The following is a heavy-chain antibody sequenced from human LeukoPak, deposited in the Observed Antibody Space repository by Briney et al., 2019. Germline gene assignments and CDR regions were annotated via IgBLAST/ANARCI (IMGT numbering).Heavy chain of an antibody. CDR1: GGSISRYY. CDR3: ARGGVGGVIVPFDY. CDR2: IYSSGTT. D-gene: IGHD3-16*02. J-gene: IGHJ4*02. V-gene: IGHV4-4*07. Sequence: NPSETLSLTCTVSGGSISRYYWSWIRQPAGKGLEWIGRIYSSGTTTYSPSLKSRVTMSVDTSKNQFSLTLSSVTAADTAVYYCARGGVGGVIVPFDYWGQGTLVTVSS.